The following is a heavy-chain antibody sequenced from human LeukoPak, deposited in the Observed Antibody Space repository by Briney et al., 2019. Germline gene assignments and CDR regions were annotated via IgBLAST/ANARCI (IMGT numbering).Heavy chain of an antibody. J-gene: IGHJ4*02. CDR3: ARDNYYYDSSGYCGFDY. CDR1: GGSISSYY. V-gene: IGHV4-4*07. CDR2: IYTSGST. D-gene: IGHD3-22*01. Sequence: TSETLSLTCTVSGGSISSYYWSWIRQPAGKGLEWIGRIYTSGSTNYNPSLKSRVTMSVDTSKNQFSLKLSSVTAADTAVYYCARDNYYYDSSGYCGFDYWGQGTLVTVSS.